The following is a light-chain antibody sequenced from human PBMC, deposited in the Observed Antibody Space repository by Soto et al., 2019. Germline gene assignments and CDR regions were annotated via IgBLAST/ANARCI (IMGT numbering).Light chain of an antibody. CDR2: AAS. V-gene: IGKV1-8*01. CDR3: QQYYSYPT. Sequence: AIRMTQSPSSFSASTGDRVTITCRASQGISSYLAWYQQKPGKAPTLLIYAASTLQSGVPSRFSGSGSGTDFTLTISCLQSEDFATYYCQQYYSYPTLGQGTKLEIK. J-gene: IGKJ2*01. CDR1: QGISSY.